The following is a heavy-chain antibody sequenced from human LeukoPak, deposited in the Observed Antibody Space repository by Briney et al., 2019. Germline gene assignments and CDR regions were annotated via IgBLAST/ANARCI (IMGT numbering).Heavy chain of an antibody. D-gene: IGHD3-9*01. J-gene: IGHJ3*02. CDR1: GFTFSDYE. Sequence: PGGSLRLSCADSGFTFSDYEMHWVRQAPGKGLVWVSYISGSGITKYYADSVKGRFTVSRDNAKNSLYLQMNSLRAEDTAVYFCARDRGILTGAGAFDIWGQGTMVTVSS. CDR3: ARDRGILTGAGAFDI. V-gene: IGHV3-48*03. CDR2: ISGSGITK.